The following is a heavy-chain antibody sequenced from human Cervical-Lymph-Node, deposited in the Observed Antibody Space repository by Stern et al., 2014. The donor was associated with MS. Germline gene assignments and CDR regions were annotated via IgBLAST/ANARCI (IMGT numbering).Heavy chain of an antibody. CDR3: TRLNYFDSSGYAYYYYGMDV. D-gene: IGHD3-22*01. J-gene: IGHJ6*02. CDR1: GFTFSYAW. Sequence: EVQLVESGGGLVKPGGSLRLSCAASGFTFSYAWMSWVRQAPGKGLQWVGRLKSKTDGGTTDYAAPVKGRFTISRDDSKNTLYLEMNSLKTEDTAVYYCTRLNYFDSSGYAYYYYGMDVWGQGTTVTVSS. V-gene: IGHV3-15*01. CDR2: LKSKTDGGTT.